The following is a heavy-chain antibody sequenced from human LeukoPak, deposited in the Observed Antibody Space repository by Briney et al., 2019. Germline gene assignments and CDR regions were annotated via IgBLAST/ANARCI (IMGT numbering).Heavy chain of an antibody. Sequence: GGSLRLSCAASGFTFSSYGMHWVRQAPGKGLEWVAVISYDGSNKYYADSVKGRFTISRDNSKNTLYLQMDSLRAEDTAVYYCARSRERVVVAATLYYWGQGTLVTVSS. CDR3: ARSRERVVVAATLYY. D-gene: IGHD2-15*01. CDR1: GFTFSSYG. J-gene: IGHJ4*02. CDR2: ISYDGSNK. V-gene: IGHV3-30*03.